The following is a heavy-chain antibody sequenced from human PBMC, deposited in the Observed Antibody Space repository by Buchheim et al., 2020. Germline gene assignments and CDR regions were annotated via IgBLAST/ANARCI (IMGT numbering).Heavy chain of an antibody. V-gene: IGHV3-48*01. CDR2: ISSSSSTI. J-gene: IGHJ4*02. Sequence: EVQLVESGGGLVQPGGSLRLSCAASGFTFSSYSMNWVRQAPGKGLEWVSYISSSSSTIYYADSVKGRFTISRDNAKNSLYLQMNSLRAEDTAVYYCARPLTTELPYGGGFDYWGQGTL. CDR3: ARPLTTELPYGGGFDY. CDR1: GFTFSSYS. D-gene: IGHD1-26*01.